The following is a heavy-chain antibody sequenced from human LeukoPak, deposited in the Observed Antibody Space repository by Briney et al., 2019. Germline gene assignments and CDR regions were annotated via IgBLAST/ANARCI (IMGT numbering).Heavy chain of an antibody. CDR3: ARVVDHDYGDYYLDY. CDR2: IYSGGST. D-gene: IGHD4-17*01. CDR1: GFNFSTYN. J-gene: IGHJ4*02. V-gene: IGHV3-53*01. Sequence: PGGSLRLSCAASGFNFSTYNMNWVRQAPGKGLECISVIYSGGSTDYADSVKGRLTISRDNSKNTLYLQMNSLRAEDTAVYYCARVVDHDYGDYYLDYWGQGTLVTVSS.